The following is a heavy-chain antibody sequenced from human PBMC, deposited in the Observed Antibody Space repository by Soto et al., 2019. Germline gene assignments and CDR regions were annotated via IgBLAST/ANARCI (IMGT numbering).Heavy chain of an antibody. V-gene: IGHV3-23*01. D-gene: IGHD1-26*01. Sequence: EMQVLESGGGLVQPGGSLRLSCAASGFTFSSYGMNWVRQAPGKGLEWVSGIRSDGDTTYNADSVKGRFTVSRDTSKNTVDLQMNRLRVEDTAVYYWAKGKGVGATPDGANCWGQGTLVTVSS. CDR3: AKGKGVGATPDGANC. J-gene: IGHJ4*02. CDR1: GFTFSSYG. CDR2: IRSDGDTT.